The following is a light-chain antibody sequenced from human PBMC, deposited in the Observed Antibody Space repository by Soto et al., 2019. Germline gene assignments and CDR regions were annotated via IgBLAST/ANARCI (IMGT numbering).Light chain of an antibody. CDR2: WAS. CDR1: QSVLYNSNNKNY. J-gene: IGKJ4*01. V-gene: IGKV4-1*01. Sequence: DIVMTQSPDSLAVSLGERATINCKSSQSVLYNSNNKNYLAWYQQKPGQPPKLLIYWASTRESGVPDRFSGSGYGTDFTLTISSLQAEDGAIYHCQQYYVIPLTFGGGTKVEIK. CDR3: QQYYVIPLT.